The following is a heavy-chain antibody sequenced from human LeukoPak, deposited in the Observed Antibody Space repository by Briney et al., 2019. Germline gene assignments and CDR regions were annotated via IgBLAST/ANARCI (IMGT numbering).Heavy chain of an antibody. Sequence: SQTLSLTCAVSGGSISSGGYSWSWIRQPPGKGLEWIGYIYYSGSTYYNPSLKSRVTISVDTSKNQFSLKLSSVTAADTAVYYCARQEQQLIYNWFDPWGQGTLVTVSS. CDR2: IYYSGST. J-gene: IGHJ5*02. V-gene: IGHV4-30-4*07. CDR3: ARQEQQLIYNWFDP. CDR1: GGSISSGGYS. D-gene: IGHD6-13*01.